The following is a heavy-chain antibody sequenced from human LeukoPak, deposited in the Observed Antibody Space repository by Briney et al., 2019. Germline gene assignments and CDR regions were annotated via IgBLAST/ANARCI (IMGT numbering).Heavy chain of an antibody. J-gene: IGHJ6*03. V-gene: IGHV3-48*01. D-gene: IGHD3-3*01. CDR2: ISSSSSTI. Sequence: GGSLRLPCAASGFTFSSYSMNWVRQAPGKGLEWVSYISSSSSTIYYADYVKGRFTISRDNAQNSLYLQMNSLRAEDTAVYYCARVVVFGVVSSDYYYYYMDVWGKGTTVTVSS. CDR3: ARVVVFGVVSSDYYYYYMDV. CDR1: GFTFSSYS.